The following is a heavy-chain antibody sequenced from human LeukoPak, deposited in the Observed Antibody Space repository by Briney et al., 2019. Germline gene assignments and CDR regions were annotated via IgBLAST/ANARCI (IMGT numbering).Heavy chain of an antibody. J-gene: IGHJ3*02. CDR3: ARDNGVGALPGAFDI. D-gene: IGHD1-26*01. CDR1: GFTFSSYS. Sequence: GGSLRLSCAASGFTFSSYSMNWVRQAPGKGLEWVSCISSSSSYIYYADSVKGRFTISRDNANNSLYLQMNSLRAEDTAVYYCARDNGVGALPGAFDIWGQGTMVTVSS. V-gene: IGHV3-21*01. CDR2: ISSSSSYI.